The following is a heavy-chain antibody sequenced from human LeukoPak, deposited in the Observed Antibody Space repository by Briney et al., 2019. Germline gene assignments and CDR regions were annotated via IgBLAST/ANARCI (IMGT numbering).Heavy chain of an antibody. Sequence: GESLKISCKVSGYTFTHNWIGWVRQKPGRGLEWMGVIFPGDSDTRYSPSFQGQVTISADKSFGTAYLQWSSLKASDTAMYYCASRIPLDSGYGSWGQGTLVTVSS. CDR1: GYTFTHNW. V-gene: IGHV5-51*01. D-gene: IGHD5-12*01. CDR3: ASRIPLDSGYGS. CDR2: IFPGDSDT. J-gene: IGHJ5*02.